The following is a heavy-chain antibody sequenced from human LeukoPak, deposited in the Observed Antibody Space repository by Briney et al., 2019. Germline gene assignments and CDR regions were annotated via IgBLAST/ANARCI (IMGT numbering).Heavy chain of an antibody. CDR3: AKEIRERWTFVY. J-gene: IGHJ4*02. CDR1: GFTFDDYA. CDR2: ISWNSGSI. V-gene: IGHV3-9*01. Sequence: GGSLRLSCAASGFTFDDYAMHWVRQAPGKGLEWVSGISWNSGSIGYADSVKGRFTISRDNAKNSLYLQMNSLRAEDTALYYCAKEIRERWTFVYWGQGTLVTVS. D-gene: IGHD4-23*01.